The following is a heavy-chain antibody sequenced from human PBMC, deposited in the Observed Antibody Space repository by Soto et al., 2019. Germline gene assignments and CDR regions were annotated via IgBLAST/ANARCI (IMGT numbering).Heavy chain of an antibody. CDR2: IVVGSGNT. Sequence: QTQLVQSGPEVKKPGTSVKVSCKASGFTFTSSAVQWVRQARGQRLEWIGWIVVGSGNTNYAQKFQERVTITRDMSTSTAYMELSSLRSEDTAVYYCAADHRDSSGYGWYYYYGMDVWGQGTTVTVSS. CDR1: GFTFTSSA. V-gene: IGHV1-58*01. CDR3: AADHRDSSGYGWYYYYGMDV. J-gene: IGHJ6*02. D-gene: IGHD3-22*01.